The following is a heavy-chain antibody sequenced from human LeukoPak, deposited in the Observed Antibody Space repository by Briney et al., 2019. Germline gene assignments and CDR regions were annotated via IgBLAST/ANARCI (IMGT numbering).Heavy chain of an antibody. V-gene: IGHV3-53*01. Sequence: PGGSLRLSCAASGFTVSSNYMSWVRHAPGEGLEWVSVMYSGDSKYYADSVKGRFTIFRDNSKNTLYLQMNSLRAEDTAVYYCARGGELPTHDAFDIWGQGTMVTVSS. CDR1: GFTVSSNY. D-gene: IGHD3-16*01. CDR3: ARGGELPTHDAFDI. CDR2: MYSGDSK. J-gene: IGHJ3*02.